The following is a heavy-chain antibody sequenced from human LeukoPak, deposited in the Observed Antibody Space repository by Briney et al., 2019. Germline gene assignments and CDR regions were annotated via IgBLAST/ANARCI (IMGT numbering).Heavy chain of an antibody. CDR1: GFTFDDYG. J-gene: IGHJ4*02. CDR3: ARQYYYDSSGSSLDY. D-gene: IGHD3-22*01. CDR2: INWNGGST. Sequence: PGGSLRLSCAASGFTFDDYGMSWVRQAPGKGLEWVSGINWNGGSTGYADSVEGRFTISRDNAKNSLYLQMNSLRAKDTALYYCARQYYYDSSGSSLDYWGQGTLVTVSS. V-gene: IGHV3-20*04.